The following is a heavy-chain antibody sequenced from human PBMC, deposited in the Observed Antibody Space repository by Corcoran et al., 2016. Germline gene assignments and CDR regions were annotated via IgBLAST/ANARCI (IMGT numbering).Heavy chain of an antibody. Sequence: QVQLVQSGAEVKKPGASVKVSCKASGYTFTSYYMHWVRQAPGQWLEWMGIINPSGGSTSYAQKFQGRVTMTRDTSTSTVYMELSSLRSEDTAVYYCARDRRYDFWSGYFDYYYGMDVWGQGTTVTVSS. CDR2: INPSGGST. J-gene: IGHJ6*02. D-gene: IGHD3-3*01. CDR3: ARDRRYDFWSGYFDYYYGMDV. V-gene: IGHV1-46*01. CDR1: GYTFTSYY.